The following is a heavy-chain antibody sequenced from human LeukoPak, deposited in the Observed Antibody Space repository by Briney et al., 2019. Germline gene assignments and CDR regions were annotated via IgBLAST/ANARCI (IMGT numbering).Heavy chain of an antibody. Sequence: TSSETLSLTCTVSGGSISSSSYYWGWIRQPPGKGLEWIGSIYYSGSTYYNPSLKSRVTISVDTSKNQFSLKLSSVTAADTAVYYCARGSRGPFITMVRGVIFWFDPWGQGTLVTVSS. V-gene: IGHV4-39*01. J-gene: IGHJ5*02. D-gene: IGHD3-10*01. CDR2: IYYSGST. CDR3: ARGSRGPFITMVRGVIFWFDP. CDR1: GGSISSSSYY.